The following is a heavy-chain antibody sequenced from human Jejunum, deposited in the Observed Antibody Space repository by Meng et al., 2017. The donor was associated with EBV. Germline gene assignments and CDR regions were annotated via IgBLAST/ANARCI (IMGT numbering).Heavy chain of an antibody. CDR2: ISAYNGNT. CDR1: GYTFTSYG. D-gene: IGHD3-10*01. Sequence: QVQLVHSGAEVKKPXXSVTVXGNASGYTFTSYGISWVRQAPGQGLEWMGWISAYNGNTNYAQKLQGRVTMTTDTSTSTAYMELRSLRSDDTAVYYCARGQGFRELLNSCWFETWGHGTLVTVSS. V-gene: IGHV1-18*01. J-gene: IGHJ5*01. CDR3: ARGQGFRELLNSCWFET.